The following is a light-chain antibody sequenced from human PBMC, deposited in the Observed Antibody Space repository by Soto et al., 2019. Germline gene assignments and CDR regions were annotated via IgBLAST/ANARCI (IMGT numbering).Light chain of an antibody. V-gene: IGLV2-14*01. Sequence: QSALTQPASVSGSPGQSITISCTGTSSDVGGYNYVYWYQQHPGKAPKLMILDVSSRPSGVSNRFSGSKSGNTASLTISGLQAEDEAHYFCSSYTSSSTYWVFGGGTKMTVL. CDR2: DVS. CDR1: SSDVGGYNY. CDR3: SSYTSSSTYWV. J-gene: IGLJ3*02.